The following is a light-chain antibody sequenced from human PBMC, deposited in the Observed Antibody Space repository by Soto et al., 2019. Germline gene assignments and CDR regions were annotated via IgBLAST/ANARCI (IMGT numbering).Light chain of an antibody. CDR2: GAS. CDR3: QQYGTSLRGT. Sequence: EVVMTQSPATLSASPGERVILSCRASQNISSNLAWYQQRPGQAPRLLMYGASTRATETPARFSGSGSATDFTLTISSLQSEDFAVYYCQQYGTSLRGTFGQGTKV. CDR1: QNISSN. J-gene: IGKJ1*01. V-gene: IGKV3-15*01.